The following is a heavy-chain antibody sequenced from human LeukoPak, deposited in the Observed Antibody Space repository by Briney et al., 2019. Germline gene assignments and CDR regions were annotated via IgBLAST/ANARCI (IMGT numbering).Heavy chain of an antibody. CDR2: INAGNGNT. CDR3: ATGGDGWYKDYFDY. V-gene: IGHV1-3*01. J-gene: IGHJ4*02. Sequence: GASVKVSCKASGYTITSYAMHWVRQAPGQRLEWMGWINAGNGNTKYSQKFQGRVTITRDTSASTAYMELSSLRSEDTAVYYCATGGDGWYKDYFDYWGQGTLVTVSS. CDR1: GYTITSYA. D-gene: IGHD6-19*01.